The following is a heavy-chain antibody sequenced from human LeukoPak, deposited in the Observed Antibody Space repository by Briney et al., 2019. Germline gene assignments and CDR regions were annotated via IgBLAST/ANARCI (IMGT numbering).Heavy chain of an antibody. CDR2: ISGSGGST. D-gene: IGHD3-10*01. CDR1: GFSFSSYA. Sequence: SGGSLRLSCAASGFSFSSYAMSWVRQAPGKGLEWVSAISGSGGSTYYADSVKGRFTISRDNSKNTLCLQMNSLRAEDTAVYYCARDRGGKYPFDYWGQGTLVTVSS. V-gene: IGHV3-23*01. J-gene: IGHJ4*02. CDR3: ARDRGGKYPFDY.